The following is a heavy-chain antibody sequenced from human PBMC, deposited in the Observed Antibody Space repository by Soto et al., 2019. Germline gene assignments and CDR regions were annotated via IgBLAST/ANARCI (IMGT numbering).Heavy chain of an antibody. CDR2: ISYGGSNE. D-gene: IGHD6-19*01. V-gene: IGHV3-30*18. Sequence: GGSLRLSCVASGFNSSTYAMYWVRQAPGKGLEWVAVISYGGSNEFYADSVKGRFTISRDNSKNTLYLQMNGLRVEDTAVYYCAKDFYGSPTWLAYWGQGTQVTVSS. CDR3: AKDFYGSPTWLAY. CDR1: GFNSSTYA. J-gene: IGHJ4*02.